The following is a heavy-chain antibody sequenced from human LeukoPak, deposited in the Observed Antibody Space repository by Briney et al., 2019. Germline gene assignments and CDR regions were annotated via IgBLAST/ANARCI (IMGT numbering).Heavy chain of an antibody. Sequence: ASVKVSCKASGYTFTGYYMHWVRQAPGQGLEWMGWINPNSGGTNYAQKLQGRVTMTTDTSTSTAYMELRSLRSDDTAVYYCARDSAAYDPPIRGMDVWGQGTTVTVSS. V-gene: IGHV1-2*02. D-gene: IGHD5-12*01. CDR2: INPNSGGT. J-gene: IGHJ6*02. CDR3: ARDSAAYDPPIRGMDV. CDR1: GYTFTGYY.